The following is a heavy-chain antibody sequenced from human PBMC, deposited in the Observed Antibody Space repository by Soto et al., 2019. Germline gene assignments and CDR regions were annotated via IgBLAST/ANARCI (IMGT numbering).Heavy chain of an antibody. CDR1: GFTFISYW. J-gene: IGHJ5*02. CDR3: ATEYCSGGSCYYWFDP. V-gene: IGHV3-74*01. Sequence: GGSLRLSCAASGFTFISYWMHWVRQAPGKGLVWVSRINSDGSSTSYADSVKDRFTISRDNAKNTLYLQMNSLRAEDTAVYYCATEYCSGGSCYYWFDPWGQGTLVTVSS. D-gene: IGHD2-15*01. CDR2: INSDGSST.